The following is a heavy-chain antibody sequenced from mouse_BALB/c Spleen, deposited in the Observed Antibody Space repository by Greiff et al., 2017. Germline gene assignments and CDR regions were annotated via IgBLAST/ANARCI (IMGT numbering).Heavy chain of an antibody. J-gene: IGHJ2*01. V-gene: IGHV7-3*02. CDR2: IRNKANGYTT. Sequence: EVQLVESGGGLVQPGGSLRLSCATSGFTFTDYYMSWVRQPPGKALEWLGFIRNKANGYTTEYSASVKGRFTISRDNSQSILYLQMNTLRAEDSATYYCARDYYGSSYVKYFDYWGQGTTLTVSS. D-gene: IGHD1-1*01. CDR1: GFTFTDYY. CDR3: ARDYYGSSYVKYFDY.